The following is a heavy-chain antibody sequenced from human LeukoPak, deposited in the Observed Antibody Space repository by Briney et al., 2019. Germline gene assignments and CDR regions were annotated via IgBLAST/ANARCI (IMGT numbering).Heavy chain of an antibody. CDR3: ARVSKTHSDYYDSSGYLFDY. CDR2: INPNSGGT. CDR1: GYTFTGYY. J-gene: IGHJ4*02. Sequence: ASVKVSCKASGYTFTGYYMHWVRQAPGQGLEWMGWINPNSGGTNYAQKFQGRVTMTRDTSISTAYMELSRLRSDDTAVYYCARVSKTHSDYYDSSGYLFDYWGQGTLVTVSS. V-gene: IGHV1-2*02. D-gene: IGHD3-22*01.